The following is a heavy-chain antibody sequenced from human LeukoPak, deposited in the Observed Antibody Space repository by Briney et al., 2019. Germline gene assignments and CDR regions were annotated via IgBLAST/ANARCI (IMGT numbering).Heavy chain of an antibody. CDR3: AKDNEVRGWIVVVIDAFDI. V-gene: IGHV3-23*01. CDR2: ISGSGGST. D-gene: IGHD3-22*01. CDR1: GFTFSSYA. J-gene: IGHJ3*02. Sequence: PGGSLRLSCAASGFTFSSYAMSWVRQAPGKGLEWVSAISGSGGSTYYADSVKGRFTISRDNSKNTLYLQMNSLRAEDTAVYYCAKDNEVRGWIVVVIDAFDIWGQGTMVTVSS.